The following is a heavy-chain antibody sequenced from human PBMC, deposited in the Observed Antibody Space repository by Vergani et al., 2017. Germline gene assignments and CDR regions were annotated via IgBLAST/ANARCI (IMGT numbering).Heavy chain of an antibody. D-gene: IGHD6-13*01. V-gene: IGHV4-59*01. CDR2: IYYSGST. Sequence: QVQLQESGPGLVKPSETLSLTCTVSGGSISSYYWSWIRQPPGKGLEWIGYIYYSGSTNYNPSLKSRVTISVDTSKNQFSLKLSSVTAADTAVYYCARVSLTGAPAAASVPDYWGQGTLVTVSS. J-gene: IGHJ4*02. CDR3: ARVSLTGAPAAASVPDY. CDR1: GGSISSYY.